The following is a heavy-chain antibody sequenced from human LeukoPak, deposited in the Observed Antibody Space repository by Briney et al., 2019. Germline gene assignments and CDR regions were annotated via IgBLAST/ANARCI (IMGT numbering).Heavy chain of an antibody. V-gene: IGHV3-30*02. CDR3: AKVIGGSTAWYARGFDY. CDR1: GFTLTTYG. CDR2: IRNDESQK. J-gene: IGHJ4*02. Sequence: PGGALRLSCAASGFTLTTYGMHWVRQAPGKGLEWVAFIRNDESQKYYGDSVKGRFTISRDNSKNTLFLQMNSLRAEDTAVYFCAKVIGGSTAWYARGFDYWGQGTLVTVSS. D-gene: IGHD2-15*01.